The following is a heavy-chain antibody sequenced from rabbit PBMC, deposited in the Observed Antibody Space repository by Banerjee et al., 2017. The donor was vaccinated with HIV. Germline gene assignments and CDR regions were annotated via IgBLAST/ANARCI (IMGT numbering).Heavy chain of an antibody. CDR1: GFTISSTYW. CDR2: KTTSTGST. V-gene: IGHV1S45*01. J-gene: IGHJ4*01. CDR3: AKIDSDYYGAFNL. D-gene: IGHD1-1*01. Sequence: QQQLEESGGGLVQPEGSLTLTCTASGFTISSTYWMCWVRQAPGKGLEWIGCKTTSTGSTWYASWAKGRFTISKTSSTTVTLQMTSLTAADTATYFCAKIDSDYYGAFNLWGPGTLVTVS.